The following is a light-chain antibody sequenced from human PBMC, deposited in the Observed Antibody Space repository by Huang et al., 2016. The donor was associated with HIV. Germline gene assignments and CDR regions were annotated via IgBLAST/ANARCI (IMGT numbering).Light chain of an antibody. CDR2: NVF. J-gene: IGKJ2*01. Sequence: DVVLNQSPLSLPVTLGQSASISCRSSQSLEYSDGNTYLSWFHQRPGQSPRRLIYNVFKRDSGVPERFSGSGSGTDFTLKISRVEAEDVGIYYCMQGTHWPPYTFGQGTKWEI. CDR3: MQGTHWPPYT. CDR1: QSLEYSDGNTY. V-gene: IGKV2-30*01.